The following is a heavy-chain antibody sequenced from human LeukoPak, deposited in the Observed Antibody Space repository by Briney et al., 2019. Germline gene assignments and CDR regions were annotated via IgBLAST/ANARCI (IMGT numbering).Heavy chain of an antibody. V-gene: IGHV3-53*05. D-gene: IGHD3-22*01. CDR2: IYSGGST. Sequence: GGSLRLSCAASGFTVSSNYMSWVRQAPGKGLEWVSIIYSGGSTYYADSVKGRFTISRDNSKNTLYLQMNSLRAEDTAVYYCAKDNYDSSGGYFDYWGQGTLVTVSS. CDR3: AKDNYDSSGGYFDY. J-gene: IGHJ4*02. CDR1: GFTVSSNY.